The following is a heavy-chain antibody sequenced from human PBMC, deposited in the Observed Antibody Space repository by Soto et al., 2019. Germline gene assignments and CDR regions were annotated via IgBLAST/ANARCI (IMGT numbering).Heavy chain of an antibody. Sequence: AGGSLRLSCAASGFSFSGYGMNWVRQAPGKGLEWISYISSSGSLIYYADSLKGRFTISRDNAKNSLYLQMNSLRAEDTAVYYCATTVNTVDYWGQGSLVTVSS. D-gene: IGHD4-17*01. CDR2: ISSSGSLI. CDR3: ATTVNTVDY. V-gene: IGHV3-48*03. J-gene: IGHJ4*02. CDR1: GFSFSGYG.